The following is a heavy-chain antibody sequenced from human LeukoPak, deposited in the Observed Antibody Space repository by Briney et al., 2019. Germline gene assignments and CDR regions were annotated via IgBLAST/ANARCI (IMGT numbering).Heavy chain of an antibody. V-gene: IGHV3-33*01. J-gene: IGHJ4*02. CDR1: GFTFSSYV. D-gene: IGHD3-3*01. CDR3: ARDRVFTIFGH. CDR2: IWSDGSNK. Sequence: PGGSLRLSCAASGFTFSSYVMHWVRQAPGKGLEWVALIWSDGSNKYYADSVKGRFTISRDNSENTLYLQMNSLRAEDTAVYYCARDRVFTIFGHWGQGTLVTVSS.